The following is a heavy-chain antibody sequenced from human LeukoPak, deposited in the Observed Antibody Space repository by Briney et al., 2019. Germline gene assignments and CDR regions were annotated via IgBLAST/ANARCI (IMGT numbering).Heavy chain of an antibody. D-gene: IGHD6-13*01. CDR2: IYYSGST. CDR1: GGSISSSSYY. V-gene: IGHV4-39*07. CDR3: ATGRAAGTVYYYYYYMDV. Sequence: SETLSLTCTVSGGSISSSSYYWGWIRQPPGKGLEWIESIYYSGSTYYNPSLKSRVTISVDTSKNLFSLKLSSVTAADTAVYYCATGRAAGTVYYYYYYMDVWGKGTTVTVSS. J-gene: IGHJ6*03.